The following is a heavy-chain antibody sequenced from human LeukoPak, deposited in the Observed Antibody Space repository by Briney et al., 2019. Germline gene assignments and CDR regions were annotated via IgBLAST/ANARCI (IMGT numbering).Heavy chain of an antibody. CDR2: IYYSGST. V-gene: IGHV4-39*01. D-gene: IGHD3-22*01. CDR3: ARRNYFDSSGYTY. Sequence: SETLSLTCTVSGGSINSSSYYWGWIRQPPGKGLEWIGSIYYSGSTYYNPSLKSRVTISVDTSKNQFSLKPTSVTAADTAVYYCARRNYFDSSGYTYWGQGTLVTVSS. J-gene: IGHJ4*02. CDR1: GGSINSSSYY.